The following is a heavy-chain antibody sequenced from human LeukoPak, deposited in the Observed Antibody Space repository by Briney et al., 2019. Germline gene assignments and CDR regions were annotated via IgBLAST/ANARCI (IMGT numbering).Heavy chain of an antibody. CDR3: ARGNVDTAMVHYYYYYMDV. CDR2: MNPNSGNT. V-gene: IGHV1-8*01. D-gene: IGHD5-18*01. J-gene: IGHJ6*03. Sequence: ASVKVSCKASGYTFTSYDINWVRQATGQGLEWMGWMNPNSGNTGYAQKFQGRVTMTRNTSISTAYMELSSLRSEDTAVYYCARGNVDTAMVHYYYYYMDVWGKGTTVTVSS. CDR1: GYTFTSYD.